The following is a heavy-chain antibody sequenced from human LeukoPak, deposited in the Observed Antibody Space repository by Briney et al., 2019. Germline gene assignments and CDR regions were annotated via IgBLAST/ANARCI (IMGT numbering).Heavy chain of an antibody. CDR2: IYYSGST. J-gene: IGHJ4*02. Sequence: SETLSLTCTVSGGSISSSSYYWGWIRQPPGKGLEWIGSIYYSGSTYYNPSLKSRVTISVDTSKNQFSLKLSSVTAADTAVYYCARRGTDFDCWGQGNLVTVSS. CDR3: ARRGTDFDC. V-gene: IGHV4-39*01. CDR1: GGSISSSSYY.